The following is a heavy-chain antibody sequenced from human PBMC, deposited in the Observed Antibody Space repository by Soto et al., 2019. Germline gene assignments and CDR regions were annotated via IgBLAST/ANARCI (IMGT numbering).Heavy chain of an antibody. V-gene: IGHV1-18*01. Sequence: ASVKVSCKASGYTFTSYGISWVRQAPGQGLEWMGWISAYNGNTNYAQKLQGRATMTTDTSTSTAYMEPRSLRSDDTAVYYCARARDKNTILPAPMIGAYYYYMDVWGKGTTVTVSS. CDR2: ISAYNGNT. CDR3: ARARDKNTILPAPMIGAYYYYMDV. J-gene: IGHJ6*03. D-gene: IGHD2-21*01. CDR1: GYTFTSYG.